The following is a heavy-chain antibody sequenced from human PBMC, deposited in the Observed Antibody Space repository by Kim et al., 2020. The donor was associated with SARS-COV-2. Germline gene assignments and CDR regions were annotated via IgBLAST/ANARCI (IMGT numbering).Heavy chain of an antibody. CDR3: ARSPPRRYYYDSSGYFNWFDP. V-gene: IGHV1-69*06. Sequence: SVKVSCKASGGTFSSYAISWVRQAPGQGLEWMGGIIPIFGTANYAQKFQGRVTITADKSTSTAYMELSSLRSEDTAVYYCARSPPRRYYYDSSGYFNWFDPWGQGTLVTVSS. CDR2: IIPIFGTA. J-gene: IGHJ5*02. CDR1: GGTFSSYA. D-gene: IGHD3-22*01.